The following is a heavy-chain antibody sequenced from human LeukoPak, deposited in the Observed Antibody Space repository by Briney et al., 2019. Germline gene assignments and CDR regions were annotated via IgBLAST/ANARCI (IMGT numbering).Heavy chain of an antibody. V-gene: IGHV3-33*03. CDR3: ARGVGSGSRLRAGDY. Sequence: GGSLRLSCEASGFTLRIYGMHWVRQAPGKGLEWVAVIWSDGSNTNYADSVKGRFTISRDNSKNTLYLQMNSLRAEDTAVYYCARGVGSGSRLRAGDYWGQGTLVTVSS. CDR2: IWSDGSNT. J-gene: IGHJ4*02. CDR1: GFTLRIYG. D-gene: IGHD1-26*01.